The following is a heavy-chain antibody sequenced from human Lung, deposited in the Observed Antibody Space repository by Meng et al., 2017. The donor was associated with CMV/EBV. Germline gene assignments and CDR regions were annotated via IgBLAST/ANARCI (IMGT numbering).Heavy chain of an antibody. CDR3: ARGRYDFWSGYYRSYFDY. CDR1: GGSFSGYY. CDR2: INHSGST. Sequence: SETLSLXXAVYGGSFSGYYWSWIRQPPGKGLEWIGEINHSGSTNYNPSLKSRVTISVDTSKNQFSLKLSSVTAADTAVYYCARGRYDFWSGYYRSYFDYWGQGTXVTVSS. J-gene: IGHJ4*02. D-gene: IGHD3-3*01. V-gene: IGHV4-34*01.